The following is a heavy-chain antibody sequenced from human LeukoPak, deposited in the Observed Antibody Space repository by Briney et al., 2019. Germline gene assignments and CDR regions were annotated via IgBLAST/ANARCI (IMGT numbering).Heavy chain of an antibody. Sequence: KASETLSLTCTVSGGSISSSSYYWGWIRQPPGKGLEWIGSIYYSGSPYYNPSLKSRVTISVDTSKNQFSLKLSSVTAADTAVYYCARLYYDSSGYFGFDYWGQGTLVTVSS. CDR2: IYYSGSP. J-gene: IGHJ4*02. D-gene: IGHD3-22*01. CDR3: ARLYYDSSGYFGFDY. CDR1: GGSISSSSYY. V-gene: IGHV4-39*07.